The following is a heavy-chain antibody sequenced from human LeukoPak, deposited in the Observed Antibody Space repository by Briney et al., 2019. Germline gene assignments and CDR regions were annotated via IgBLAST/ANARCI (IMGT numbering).Heavy chain of an antibody. CDR2: IYTSGST. CDR3: ARVAVGYCSSTSCYINYYYYMDV. J-gene: IGHJ6*03. V-gene: IGHV4-4*07. D-gene: IGHD2-2*02. Sequence: SETLSLTCTVSGGSISSYYWSWIRQPAGKGLEWIGRIYTSGSTNYNPSLKSRVTMSVDTSKNQFSLELSSVTAADTAVYYCARVAVGYCSSTSCYINYYYYMDVWGKGTTVTVSS. CDR1: GGSISSYY.